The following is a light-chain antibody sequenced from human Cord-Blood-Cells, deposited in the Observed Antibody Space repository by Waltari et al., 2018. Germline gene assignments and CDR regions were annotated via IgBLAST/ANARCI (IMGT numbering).Light chain of an antibody. J-gene: IGKJ2*01. Sequence: EIVLTQSTATLSLSPGERTTLSCRASQSVISYLAWYQQKPGQAPRLLIYDASNRATGIPARFSVSGSETDFTLTISSLEPEDFAIYYCQQRSNWPPYTFGQGTKLEIK. CDR3: QQRSNWPPYT. V-gene: IGKV3-11*01. CDR1: QSVISY. CDR2: DAS.